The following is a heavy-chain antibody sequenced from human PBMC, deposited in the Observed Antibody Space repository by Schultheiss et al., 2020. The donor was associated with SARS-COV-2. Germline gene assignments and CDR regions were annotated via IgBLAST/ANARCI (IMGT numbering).Heavy chain of an antibody. J-gene: IGHJ4*02. Sequence: ETLSLTCTFSGFSLSTSGMCVSWVRQPPGKALEWLAHIFSNDEKSYNTSLKSRLTISKDTSKSQVVLTMTNMDPVDTATYYCAHLRLNRLLGFDYWGQGTLVTVSS. CDR1: GFSLSTSGMC. CDR2: IFSNDEK. V-gene: IGHV2-26*01. D-gene: IGHD3-10*01. CDR3: AHLRLNRLLGFDY.